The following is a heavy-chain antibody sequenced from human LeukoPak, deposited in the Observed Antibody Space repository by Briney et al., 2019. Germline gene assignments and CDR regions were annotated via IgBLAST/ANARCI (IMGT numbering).Heavy chain of an antibody. CDR1: GFTFSTYG. CDR2: IRYDGSNE. J-gene: IGHJ4*02. CDR3: AKESQLSYRGTFYIDY. Sequence: PGGSLRLSCAASGFTFSTYGMNWVSQAPGKGLEWVPFIRYDGSNEYYADSVMGRFTISRDSSKNTPDLQMNRLRPEQTAVYYCAKESQLSYRGTFYIDYWGQGTLVTASS. D-gene: IGHD1-26*01. V-gene: IGHV3-30*02.